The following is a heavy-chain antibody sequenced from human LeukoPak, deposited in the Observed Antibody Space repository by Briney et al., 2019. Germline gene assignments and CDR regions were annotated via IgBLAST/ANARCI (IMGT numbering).Heavy chain of an antibody. V-gene: IGHV3-23*01. CDR2: ISGGGGST. CDR1: GYTFTSYS. J-gene: IGHJ4*02. CDR3: AKGGKWDVTPFDY. D-gene: IGHD1-26*01. Sequence: SCKASGYTFTSYSMNWVRQAPGKGLEWVSTISGGGGSTYYADSVKGRFTISRDNSKNTLYLQVNGLRAEDTAVYYCAKGGKWDVTPFDYWGQGTLVTVSS.